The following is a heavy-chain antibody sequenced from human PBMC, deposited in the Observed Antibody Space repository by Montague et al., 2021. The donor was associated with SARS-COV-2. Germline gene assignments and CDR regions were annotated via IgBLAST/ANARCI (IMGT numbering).Heavy chain of an antibody. J-gene: IGHJ3*02. CDR2: IYYSGST. Sequence: SETLSLTCTVSGGSISSSSYYWGWIRQPPGKGLEWIGSIYYSGSTYYNPSLKSRVTISVDTSKNQFSLKLSSVTVADMAVYYCASPTYYYDSSGSDAFDIWGQGTMVTVSS. CDR1: GGSISSSSYY. D-gene: IGHD3-22*01. CDR3: ASPTYYYDSSGSDAFDI. V-gene: IGHV4-39*01.